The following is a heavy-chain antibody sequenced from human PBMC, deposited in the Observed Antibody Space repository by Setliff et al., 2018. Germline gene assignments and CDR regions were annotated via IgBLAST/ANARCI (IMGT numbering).Heavy chain of an antibody. V-gene: IGHV3-11*04. D-gene: IGHD3-10*01. CDR1: GFTFSDYY. Sequence: GGSLRLSCAASGFTFSDYYMSWIRQAPGKGLEWVSYISSSGSTIYYADSVKGRFTISRDNAKNSLYLQMNSLRAEDTAVYYCARDSKDYYGSGSYYNPNAFDIWGQGTMVTVSS. CDR2: ISSSGSTI. J-gene: IGHJ3*02. CDR3: ARDSKDYYGSGSYYNPNAFDI.